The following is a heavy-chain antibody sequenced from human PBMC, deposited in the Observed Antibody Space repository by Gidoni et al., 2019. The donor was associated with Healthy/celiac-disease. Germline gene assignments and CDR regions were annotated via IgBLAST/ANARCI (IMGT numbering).Heavy chain of an antibody. CDR2: ISYDGSNK. D-gene: IGHD3-3*01. CDR3: ARDDPYYDFWSGSFDY. J-gene: IGHJ4*02. CDR1: GFTFSSYA. Sequence: GVVQPGRSLRLSCAASGFTFSSYAMHWVRQAPGKGLEWVAVISYDGSNKYYADSVKGRFTISRDNSKNTLYLQMNSLRAEDTAVYYCARDDPYYDFWSGSFDYWGQGTLVTVSS. V-gene: IGHV3-30*01.